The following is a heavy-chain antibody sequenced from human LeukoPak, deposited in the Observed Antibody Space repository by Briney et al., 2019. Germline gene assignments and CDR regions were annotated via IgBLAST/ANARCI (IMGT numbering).Heavy chain of an antibody. CDR1: GGTFSSYA. CDR2: IIPIFGTA. J-gene: IGHJ1*01. D-gene: IGHD6-13*01. Sequence: SSVKVSCKASGGTFSSYAISWVRQAPGQGLEWMGGIIPIFGTANYAQKFQGRVTITADESTSTAYMELSSLRSEDTAVYYCARDPLKIGSTSAEYFQHWGQGTLVTVSS. CDR3: ARDPLKIGSTSAEYFQH. V-gene: IGHV1-69*01.